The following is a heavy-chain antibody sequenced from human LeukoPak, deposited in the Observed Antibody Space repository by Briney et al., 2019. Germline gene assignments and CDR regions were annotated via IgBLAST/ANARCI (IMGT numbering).Heavy chain of an antibody. CDR3: ARVSGPITMVRGVIIQPYYYYYYMDV. D-gene: IGHD3-10*01. V-gene: IGHV4-39*07. CDR2: IYYSGST. Sequence: PSETLSLTCTVSGGSISSSSYYWGWIRQPPGKGLEWIGSIYYSGSTYYNPSLKSRVTISVDTSKNQFSLKLSSVTAADTAVYYCARVSGPITMVRGVIIQPYYYYYYMDVRGKGTTVTVSS. J-gene: IGHJ6*03. CDR1: GGSISSSSYY.